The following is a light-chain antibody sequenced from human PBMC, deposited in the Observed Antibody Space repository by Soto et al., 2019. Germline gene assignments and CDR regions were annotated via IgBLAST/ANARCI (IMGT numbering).Light chain of an antibody. CDR2: KVS. Sequence: DIVMTQTPLSSPVTLGQPASISCRSSQNLVGSDGNSYLSWLQQRPGQPPRLLIYKVSHRFSGVPDRFSGSGSGTDFTLKISRVEADDVGVYYCMQTSRFPRTFGQGTKVEIK. V-gene: IGKV2-24*01. J-gene: IGKJ1*01. CDR1: QNLVGSDGNSY. CDR3: MQTSRFPRT.